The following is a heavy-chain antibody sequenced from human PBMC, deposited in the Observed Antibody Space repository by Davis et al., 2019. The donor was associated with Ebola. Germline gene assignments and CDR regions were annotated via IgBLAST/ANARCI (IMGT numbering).Heavy chain of an antibody. J-gene: IGHJ6*02. D-gene: IGHD3-10*01. CDR1: GGSISSYY. V-gene: IGHV4-59*01. CDR2: IYYSGST. CDR3: ARETMVRGVIRATNYYYYYGMDV. Sequence: PSETLSLTCTVSGGSISSYYWSWIRQPPGKGLEWIGYIYYSGSTNYNPSLKSRVTISVDTSKNQFSLKLSSVTAADTAVYYCARETMVRGVIRATNYYYYYGMDVWGQGTTVTVSS.